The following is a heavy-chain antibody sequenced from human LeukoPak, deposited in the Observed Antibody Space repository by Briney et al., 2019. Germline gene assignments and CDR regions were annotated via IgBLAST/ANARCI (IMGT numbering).Heavy chain of an antibody. J-gene: IGHJ5*02. D-gene: IGHD6-6*01. CDR1: AFTFANAW. V-gene: IGHV3-15*07. Sequence: PGGSLRLSCAASAFTFANAWMNWVRQPSGKGLEWVGRIKSKTDGGTTDYAAPVKGRFSISRDDSTNTLYLQMNSLKAEDTAVYYCTSFTISSGFPWGQGTLVTVSP. CDR2: IKSKTDGGTT. CDR3: TSFTISSGFP.